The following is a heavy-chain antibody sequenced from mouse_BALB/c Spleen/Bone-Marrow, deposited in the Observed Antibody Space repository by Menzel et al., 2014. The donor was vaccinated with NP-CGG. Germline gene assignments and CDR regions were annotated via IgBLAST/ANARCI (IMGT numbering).Heavy chain of an antibody. CDR3: AREGWLLRFDY. D-gene: IGHD2-3*01. J-gene: IGHJ2*01. V-gene: IGHV1-14*01. CDR1: GYTFTAYV. CDR2: ISPYNDGT. Sequence: VQLQQSGPELVKPGASVKMSCKASGYTFTAYVMHWVKQKPGQGLEWIGYISPYNDGTNYIEKFKGKATLTSDIPSSTAYMELSSLTSEDSAVYYCAREGWLLRFDYWGQGTTLTVSS.